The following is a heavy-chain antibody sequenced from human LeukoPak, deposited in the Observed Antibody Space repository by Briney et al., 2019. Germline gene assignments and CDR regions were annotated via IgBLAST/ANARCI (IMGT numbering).Heavy chain of an antibody. J-gene: IGHJ4*02. CDR3: ARDVDTAMVSYFDY. V-gene: IGHV3-30-3*01. CDR1: GFTFSSYA. D-gene: IGHD5-18*01. CDR2: ISYDGSNK. Sequence: GRSLRLSCAASGFTFSSYAMHWVRQAPGKELEWVAVISYDGSNKYYADSVKGRFTISRDNSKNTLYLQMNSLRAEDTAVYYCARDVDTAMVSYFDYWGQGTLVTVSS.